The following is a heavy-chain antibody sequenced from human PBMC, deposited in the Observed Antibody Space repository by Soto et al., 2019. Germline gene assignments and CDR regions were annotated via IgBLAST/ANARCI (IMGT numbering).Heavy chain of an antibody. Sequence: QVQLVESGGGVVQPGRSLRISCAASGFTFRAYGMHWVRQAPGKGLEWVALIWFDGSNVYYADSVKGRFTISRDNSNNTLFLQMNSLRAEDTAVYFCARDATSYYYDSETNQLPSDYWGQGTRVTVSS. V-gene: IGHV3-33*01. CDR2: IWFDGSNV. D-gene: IGHD3-22*01. CDR3: ARDATSYYYDSETNQLPSDY. CDR1: GFTFRAYG. J-gene: IGHJ4*02.